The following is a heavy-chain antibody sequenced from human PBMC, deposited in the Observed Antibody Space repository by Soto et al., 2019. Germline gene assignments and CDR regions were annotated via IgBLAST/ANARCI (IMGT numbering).Heavy chain of an antibody. CDR2: ISAYNGNT. Sequence: GPPVKVSCKASGYTFTSYGISWVRQAPGQVLEWMGWISAYNGNTNYAQKLQGRVTMTTDTSTSTAYMELRSLRSDDTAVYYCARGYCSSTSCYRAAFDIWGQGTMVTVSS. CDR1: GYTFTSYG. V-gene: IGHV1-18*01. CDR3: ARGYCSSTSCYRAAFDI. J-gene: IGHJ3*02. D-gene: IGHD2-2*02.